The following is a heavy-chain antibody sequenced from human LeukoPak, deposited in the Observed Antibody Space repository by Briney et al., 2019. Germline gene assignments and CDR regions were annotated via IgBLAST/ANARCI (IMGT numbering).Heavy chain of an antibody. Sequence: AGGSLRLSCAASGFTFSSYEMNWVRQAPGKGLEWVSYISSSGSTKHYADSVKGRLTISRDNAKNSLYLQMNSLRAEDTAVYYCARGGAIAAAGIDYWGQGTLVTVSS. CDR3: ARGGAIAAAGIDY. D-gene: IGHD6-13*01. V-gene: IGHV3-48*03. CDR1: GFTFSSYE. J-gene: IGHJ4*02. CDR2: ISSSGSTK.